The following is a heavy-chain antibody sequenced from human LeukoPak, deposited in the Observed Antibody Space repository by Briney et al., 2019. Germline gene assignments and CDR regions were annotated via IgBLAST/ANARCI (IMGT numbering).Heavy chain of an antibody. V-gene: IGHV1-69*05. CDR1: GGTFSSYA. CDR2: IIPIFGTA. Sequence: SVKVSCKASGGTFSSYAISWVRQAPGQGLEWMGRIIPIFGTANYAQKFQGRVTITTDESTSTAYMELSSLRSEDTAVYYCARARAAAGTWLDYWGQGTLVTVSS. J-gene: IGHJ4*02. D-gene: IGHD6-13*01. CDR3: ARARAAAGTWLDY.